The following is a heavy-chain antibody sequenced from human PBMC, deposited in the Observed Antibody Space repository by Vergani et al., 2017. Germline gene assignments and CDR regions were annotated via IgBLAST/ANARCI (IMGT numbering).Heavy chain of an antibody. D-gene: IGHD4-11*01. Sequence: VQLVESGGGLVQPGRSLRLSCAASGFTFDDYAMHWVRQAPGKGLEWVSGISWNSGSIGYADSVKGRFTISRDNAKNSLYLQMNSLRAEDTAVYYCARDLHTDHYYYYGMDVWGQGTTVTVSS. CDR2: ISWNSGSI. V-gene: IGHV3-9*01. CDR3: ARDLHTDHYYYYGMDV. J-gene: IGHJ6*02. CDR1: GFTFDDYA.